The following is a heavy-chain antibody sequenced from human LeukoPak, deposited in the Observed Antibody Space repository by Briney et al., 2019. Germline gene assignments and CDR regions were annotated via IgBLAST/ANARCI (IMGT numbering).Heavy chain of an antibody. CDR1: GFTVSSNY. CDR2: IYSGGST. CDR3: ARADPNYDILTGYYSGWYFDL. J-gene: IGHJ2*01. D-gene: IGHD3-9*01. V-gene: IGHV3-53*01. Sequence: GGSLRLSCAASGFTVSSNYMSWVRQAPGKGLEWVSVIYSGGSTYYADSVKGRFAISRDNSKNTLYLQMNSLRAEDTAVYYCARADPNYDILTGYYSGWYFDLWGRGTLVTVSS.